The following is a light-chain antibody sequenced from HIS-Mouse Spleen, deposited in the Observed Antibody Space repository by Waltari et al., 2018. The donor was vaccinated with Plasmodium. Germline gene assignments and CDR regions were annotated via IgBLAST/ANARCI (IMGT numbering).Light chain of an antibody. CDR2: QDS. V-gene: IGLV3-1*01. J-gene: IGLJ2*01. Sequence: SYELTQPTSVSVSPGQTARITRVGDKLGDKYACWYQQKPGQSPVVVIYQDSKRPSGIPERFSGSNSGNTATLTISGTQAMDEADYYCQAWDSSTVVFGGGTKLTVL. CDR1: KLGDKY. CDR3: QAWDSSTVV.